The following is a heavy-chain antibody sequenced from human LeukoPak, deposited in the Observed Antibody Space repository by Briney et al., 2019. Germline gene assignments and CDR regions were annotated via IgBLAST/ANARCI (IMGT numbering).Heavy chain of an antibody. CDR2: ISAYNGNT. CDR3: ARVLYDYVWGSYRNFDY. D-gene: IGHD3-16*02. Sequence: ASVKVSCKASGYTFTSYGTSWVRQAPGQGLEWMGWISAYNGNTNYAQKLQGRVTMTTDTSTSTAYMELRSLRSDDTAVYYCARVLYDYVWGSYRNFDYWGQGTLVTVSS. J-gene: IGHJ4*02. V-gene: IGHV1-18*01. CDR1: GYTFTSYG.